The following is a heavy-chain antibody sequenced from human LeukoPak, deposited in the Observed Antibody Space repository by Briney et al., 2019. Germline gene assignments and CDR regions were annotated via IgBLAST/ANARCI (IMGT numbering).Heavy chain of an antibody. CDR2: IYYSGST. J-gene: IGHJ6*03. CDR1: GGSISSYY. Sequence: SETLSLTCTVSGGSISSYYWSWIRQPPGKGLEWIGYIYYSGSTNYNPSLKSRVTISVDTSKNQFSLKLRSVTAAETAVYYCARTTEGYCRGGSCFYYYYYMDVWGKGTTVTVSS. D-gene: IGHD2-15*01. CDR3: ARTTEGYCRGGSCFYYYYYMDV. V-gene: IGHV4-59*01.